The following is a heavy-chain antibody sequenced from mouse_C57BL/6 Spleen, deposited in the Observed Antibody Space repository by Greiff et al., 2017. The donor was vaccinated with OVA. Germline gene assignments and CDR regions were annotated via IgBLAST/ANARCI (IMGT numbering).Heavy chain of an antibody. J-gene: IGHJ4*01. CDR3: ARKGVDYPMDY. CDR2: IWSGGST. D-gene: IGHD2-4*01. V-gene: IGHV2-2*01. Sequence: QVQLKESGPGLVQPSQSLSITCTVSGFSLTSYGVHWVRQSPGKGLEWLGVIWSGGSTDYNAAFISRLSISKDNSKSQVFFKMNSLQADDTAIYYCARKGVDYPMDYWGQGTSVTVSS. CDR1: GFSLTSYG.